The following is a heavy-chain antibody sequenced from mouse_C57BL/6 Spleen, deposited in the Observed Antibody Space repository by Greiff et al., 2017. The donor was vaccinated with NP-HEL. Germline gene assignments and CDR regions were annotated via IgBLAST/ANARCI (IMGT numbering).Heavy chain of an antibody. D-gene: IGHD2-4*01. CDR3: ARDNAITRAMDY. CDR1: GFTFSDFY. J-gene: IGHJ4*01. CDR2: SRNKANDYTT. Sequence: EVHLVESGGGLVQSGRSLRLSCATSGFTFSDFYMEWVRQAPGKGLEWIAASRNKANDYTTEYSASVKGRFIVSRDTSQSILYLQMNALRAEDTAIYYCARDNAITRAMDYWGQGTSVTVSS. V-gene: IGHV7-1*01.